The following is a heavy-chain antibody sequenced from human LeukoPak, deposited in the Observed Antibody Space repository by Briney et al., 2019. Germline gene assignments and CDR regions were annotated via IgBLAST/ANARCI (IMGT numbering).Heavy chain of an antibody. CDR2: TYYRSKWYN. J-gene: IGHJ5*02. CDR1: GDSLSSNTAA. V-gene: IGHV6-1*01. Sequence: SQTLSLTCAISGDSLSSNTAAWTWIRQSPSRGLEWLGRTYYRSKWYNDYAVSVKSRITINPDTSKNQFSLQLNSVTPEDTAVYCCARSRQWLNWFDPWGQGTLVTVSS. D-gene: IGHD6-19*01. CDR3: ARSRQWLNWFDP.